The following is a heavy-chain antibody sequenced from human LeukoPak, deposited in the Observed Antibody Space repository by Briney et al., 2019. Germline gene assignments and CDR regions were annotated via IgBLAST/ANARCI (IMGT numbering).Heavy chain of an antibody. CDR2: ISSSSSYI. CDR3: ARAAAGTSRGIYYYYYYMDV. J-gene: IGHJ6*03. CDR1: GFTFSSYS. D-gene: IGHD6-13*01. Sequence: GGSLRLSCAASGFTFSSYSMNWVRQAPGKGLEWVSSISSSSSYIYYADSVKGRFTISRDNAKNSLYLQMNSLRAEDTAVYYCARAAAGTSRGIYYYYYYMDVWGKGTTVTVSS. V-gene: IGHV3-21*01.